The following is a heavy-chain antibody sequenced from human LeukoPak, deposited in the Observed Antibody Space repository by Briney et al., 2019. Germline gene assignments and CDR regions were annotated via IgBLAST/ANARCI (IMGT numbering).Heavy chain of an antibody. J-gene: IGHJ4*02. CDR1: GVSITSSSYY. CDR3: ARHGGTRITLVEVYYFDY. Sequence: SETLSLTGSVSGVSITSSSYYWGWLRQSPEKGLEWIGSIYYTGGTYYSPSLKSRVTISVDTSKNQFSLKLSSVTAADTAVYYCARHGGTRITLVEVYYFDYWGQGTLVTVSS. V-gene: IGHV4-39*01. D-gene: IGHD4-11*01. CDR2: IYYTGGT.